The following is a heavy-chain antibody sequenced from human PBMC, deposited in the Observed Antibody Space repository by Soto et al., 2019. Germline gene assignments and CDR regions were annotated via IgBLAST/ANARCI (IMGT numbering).Heavy chain of an antibody. CDR3: ARTVEIVGATRLYYYYGMDV. CDR2: IYYSGST. J-gene: IGHJ6*02. V-gene: IGHV4-39*01. D-gene: IGHD1-26*01. CDR1: GGSISSSSYY. Sequence: SETLSLTCTVSGGSISSSSYYWGWIRQPPGKGLEWIGSIYYSGSTYYNPSLKSRVTISVDTSKNQFSLKLSSVTAADTAVYYCARTVEIVGATRLYYYYGMDVWGQGTTVTVSS.